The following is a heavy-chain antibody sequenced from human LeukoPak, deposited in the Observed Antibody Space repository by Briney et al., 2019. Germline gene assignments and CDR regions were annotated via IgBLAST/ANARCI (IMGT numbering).Heavy chain of an antibody. CDR2: INPNSGGT. CDR1: GYTFTDYY. D-gene: IGHD3-10*01. V-gene: IGHV1-2*02. Sequence: ASVKVSCKASGYTFTDYYMHWVRQAPGQGLEWMGWINPNSGGTSSAKKFQGRVTMTRDTSIRTAYMELSRLRSDDTAVYYCARSHGSGRRDAFDIWGLGTMVIVSS. J-gene: IGHJ3*02. CDR3: ARSHGSGRRDAFDI.